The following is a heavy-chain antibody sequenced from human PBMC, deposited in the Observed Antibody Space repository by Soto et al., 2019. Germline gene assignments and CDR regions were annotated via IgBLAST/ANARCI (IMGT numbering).Heavy chain of an antibody. CDR1: GFTFSSYS. D-gene: IGHD6-13*01. J-gene: IGHJ5*02. CDR2: ITSSSGTI. V-gene: IGHV3-48*04. Sequence: TGGSLRLSCAASGFTFSSYSMNWVRQAPGKGLEWVSYITSSSGTIYYADSVKGRFNISRDNSKNSLYLQMNSLRAEDTAVYYCARVPEVAAAGWWFDPWGQGTLVTVSS. CDR3: ARVPEVAAAGWWFDP.